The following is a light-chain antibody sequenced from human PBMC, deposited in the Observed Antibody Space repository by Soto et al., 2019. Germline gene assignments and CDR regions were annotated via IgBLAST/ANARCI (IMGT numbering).Light chain of an antibody. CDR1: STDFGRYNF. CDR3: SSYTRSNTLV. CDR2: DVT. J-gene: IGLJ2*01. Sequence: QSALTQPASVSGSPGQSITISCTGTSTDFGRYNFVSWYQHSPGKAPKLVIFDVTNRPSGVSNRFSASKSGNTASLTISGLQAEDEADYYCSSYTRSNTLVFGGGTKLTVL. V-gene: IGLV2-14*03.